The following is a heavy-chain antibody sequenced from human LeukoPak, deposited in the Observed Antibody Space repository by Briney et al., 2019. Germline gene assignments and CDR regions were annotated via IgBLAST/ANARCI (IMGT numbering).Heavy chain of an antibody. CDR1: GASINTADYY. Sequence: SQTLSLTCNVSGASINTADYYWTWIRQPPGKGLEWIGYISYSGTPYYNPSLNSRVTISLDTSKNQFSLKLNSVTAADTAMYYCARDRYGDFEDYWGHGTLVTASS. CDR3: ARDRYGDFEDY. V-gene: IGHV4-30-4*08. CDR2: ISYSGTP. J-gene: IGHJ4*01. D-gene: IGHD4-17*01.